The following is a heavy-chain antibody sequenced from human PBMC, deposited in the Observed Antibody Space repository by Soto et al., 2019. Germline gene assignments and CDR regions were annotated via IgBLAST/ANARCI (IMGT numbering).Heavy chain of an antibody. J-gene: IGHJ5*02. Sequence: EVQLVESGGGLVQPGGSLRLSCAASGFTFSSHDMHWVRQVTGKGVEWVSGIDSAGDAKYPASVKGRFTISRENAKNSLYRQMHSLRVEDTAVYYCTRGGIWGVSWNWFDTWGQGTLVTVSS. D-gene: IGHD3-10*01. V-gene: IGHV3-13*01. CDR2: IDSAGDA. CDR1: GFTFSSHD. CDR3: TRGGIWGVSWNWFDT.